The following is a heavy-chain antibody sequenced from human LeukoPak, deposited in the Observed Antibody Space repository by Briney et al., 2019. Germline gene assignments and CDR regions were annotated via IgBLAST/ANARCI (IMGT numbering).Heavy chain of an antibody. Sequence: GGSLRLSCAASGFTCSSYAMHWVRQAPGKGLEWVAVISYDGSNKYYADSVKGRFTISRDNSKNTLYLQMNSLRAEDTAVYYCARDKGGSSMDYWGQGTLVTVSS. D-gene: IGHD3-16*01. CDR2: ISYDGSNK. CDR3: ARDKGGSSMDY. V-gene: IGHV3-30-3*01. J-gene: IGHJ4*02. CDR1: GFTCSSYA.